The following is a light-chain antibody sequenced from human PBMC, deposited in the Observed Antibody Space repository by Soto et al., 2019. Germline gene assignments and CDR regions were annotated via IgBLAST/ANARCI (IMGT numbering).Light chain of an antibody. Sequence: QSALTQPPSASGSLGQSVTISCTGTSSDIGTYDYVSWYQQHPGRAPKLIIYDVTKRPSGVPDRFSGSNSGNTASLIISGLQAADEAEYYCCCCSYAGSSSFRVLFGGGTQLTVL. V-gene: IGLV2-11*01. CDR1: SSDIGTYDY. CDR3: CSYAGSSSFRVL. CDR2: DVT. J-gene: IGLJ2*01.